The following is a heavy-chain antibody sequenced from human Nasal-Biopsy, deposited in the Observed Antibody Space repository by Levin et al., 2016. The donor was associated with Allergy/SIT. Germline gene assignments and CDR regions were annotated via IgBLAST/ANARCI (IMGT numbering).Heavy chain of an antibody. J-gene: IGHJ1*01. Sequence: GESLKISCAASGFTFSSYAMTWVRQTPGKGLEWVSAISGNGADTNYADSVRGRFTISRDNSRNILYLQMRYVRADDTAVYYCAITGNTNWLGYFQHWGQGTLVTVSS. D-gene: IGHD1-1*01. CDR1: GFTFSSYA. V-gene: IGHV3-23*01. CDR2: ISGNGADT. CDR3: AITGNTNWLGYFQH.